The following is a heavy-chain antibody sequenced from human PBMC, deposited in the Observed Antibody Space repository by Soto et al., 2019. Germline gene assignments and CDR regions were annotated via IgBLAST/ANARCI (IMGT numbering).Heavy chain of an antibody. CDR3: ARVGGYYGSGSYPTYYFDY. D-gene: IGHD3-10*01. CDR1: GGSISSSNW. CDR2: IYHSGST. J-gene: IGHJ4*02. V-gene: IGHV4-4*02. Sequence: SETLSLTCAVSGGSISSSNWWSWVRQPPGKGLEWIGEIYHSGSTNYNPSLKSRVTISVDTSKNQFSLKLSSVTAADTAVYYCARVGGYYGSGSYPTYYFDYWGQGTLVTVSS.